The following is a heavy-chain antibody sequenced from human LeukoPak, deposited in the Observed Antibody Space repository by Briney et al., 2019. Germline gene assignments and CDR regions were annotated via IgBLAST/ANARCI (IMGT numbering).Heavy chain of an antibody. CDR3: ARARSYFYCDY. Sequence: SETLPLTCTVSGGSISSYYWSWIRQPPGMGLEWIGYIYYSGSTNYNPSLKSRVTISVDTSKNQFSLKLSSVTAADTAVYFCARARSYFYCDYWGQGTLVTVSS. CDR1: GGSISSYY. V-gene: IGHV4-59*08. D-gene: IGHD2-21*01. J-gene: IGHJ4*01. CDR2: IYYSGST.